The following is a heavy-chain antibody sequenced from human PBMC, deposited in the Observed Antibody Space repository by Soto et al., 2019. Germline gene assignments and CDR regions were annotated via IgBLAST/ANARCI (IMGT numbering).Heavy chain of an antibody. V-gene: IGHV3-33*01. Sequence: GGSLRLSCAASGFTFSSYDMHWARQAPGKGLEWVADIWYGGSKKYYADSVKGRFTISRDNSKNSLYLQMNSLRAEDTAVYYCARDCDSGCYYYVGKGMDVWGQGTTVTVSS. D-gene: IGHD3-22*01. CDR3: ARDCDSGCYYYVGKGMDV. CDR2: IWYGGSKK. CDR1: GFTFSSYD. J-gene: IGHJ6*02.